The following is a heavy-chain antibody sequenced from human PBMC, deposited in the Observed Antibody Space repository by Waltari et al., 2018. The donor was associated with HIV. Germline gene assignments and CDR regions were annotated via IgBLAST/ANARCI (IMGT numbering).Heavy chain of an antibody. CDR3: ARGGFYGSGSKVN. CDR2: IKQDGSEK. V-gene: IGHV3-7*04. CDR1: GFTLGRYW. Sequence: EVQLVAAGGGWVQPVASLRVPWAAAGFTLGRYWVSWVGQAPGKGVEWVANIKQDGSEKYYVDSVNGRFTISRDNAENSLYLQMNSLRAEDTAVYYCARGGFYGSGSKVNWGQGTLVTVSS. J-gene: IGHJ4*02. D-gene: IGHD3-10*01.